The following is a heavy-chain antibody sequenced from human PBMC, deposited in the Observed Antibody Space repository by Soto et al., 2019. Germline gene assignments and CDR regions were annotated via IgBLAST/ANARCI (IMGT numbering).Heavy chain of an antibody. D-gene: IGHD3-10*01. V-gene: IGHV3-21*01. CDR2: ISSSSSYI. Sequence: GGSLRLSCAASGFTFSSYSMNWVRQAPGKGLEWVSSISSSSSYIYYADSVKGRFTISRDNAKNSLYLQMNSLRAEDTAVYYCARDWWSTMVRGVIDYWGQGTLVTVSS. J-gene: IGHJ4*02. CDR1: GFTFSSYS. CDR3: ARDWWSTMVRGVIDY.